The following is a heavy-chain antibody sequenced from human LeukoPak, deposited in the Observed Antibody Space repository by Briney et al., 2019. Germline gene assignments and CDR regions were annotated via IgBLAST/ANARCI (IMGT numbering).Heavy chain of an antibody. V-gene: IGHV3-21*01. CDR2: ISSSSSYI. CDR3: AISPGGCGSGSYS. D-gene: IGHD3-10*01. J-gene: IGHJ4*02. CDR1: GFTFSSYS. Sequence: GGSLRLSCAASGFTFSSYSMNWVRQAPGKGLEWVSSISSSSSYIYYADSVKGRFAISRDNAKNSLYLQMNSLRAEDTAVYYCAISPGGCGSGSYSWGQGTLVTVSS.